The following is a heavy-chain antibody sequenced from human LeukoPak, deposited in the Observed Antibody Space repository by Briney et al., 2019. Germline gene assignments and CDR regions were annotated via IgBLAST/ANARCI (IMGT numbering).Heavy chain of an antibody. CDR2: IYYSGST. CDR1: GGSISSSSYY. D-gene: IGHD1-26*01. Sequence: PSETLSLTCTVSGGSISSSSYYWGWIRQPPGKGLEWIGSIYYSGSTYYNPSLKSRVTISVDTSKNQFSLKLSSVTAADTAVYYCARIEYSGSYPFDPWGQGTLVTVSS. CDR3: ARIEYSGSYPFDP. J-gene: IGHJ5*02. V-gene: IGHV4-39*01.